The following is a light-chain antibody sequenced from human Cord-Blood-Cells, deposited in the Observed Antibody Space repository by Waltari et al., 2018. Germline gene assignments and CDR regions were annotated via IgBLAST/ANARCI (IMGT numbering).Light chain of an antibody. CDR1: SSNIGTNT. CDR2: SKN. V-gene: IGLV1-44*01. J-gene: IGLJ1*01. Sequence: QSVLTQPPSASGTPGQRVTISCSGSSSNIGTNTVNWYQQLPGPAPKLLIYSKNQRPSGVPDRFSGSKSGTSASLAISGLQSEDEADYYCAAWDDSLNGYVFGTGTKVTVL. CDR3: AAWDDSLNGYV.